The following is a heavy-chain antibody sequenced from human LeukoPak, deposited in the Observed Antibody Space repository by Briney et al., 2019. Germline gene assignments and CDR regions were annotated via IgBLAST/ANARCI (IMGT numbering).Heavy chain of an antibody. Sequence: KPSETLSLTCTVSGGSISSSSYYWGWIRQPPGKGLEWIGSIYYSGSTYYNPSLKSRVTISVDTSKNQFSLKLSSVTAADTAVYYCARHRQDDLYDSSGYDAFDIWGQGTMVTVSS. CDR2: IYYSGST. CDR1: GGSISSSSYY. V-gene: IGHV4-39*01. CDR3: ARHRQDDLYDSSGYDAFDI. J-gene: IGHJ3*02. D-gene: IGHD3-22*01.